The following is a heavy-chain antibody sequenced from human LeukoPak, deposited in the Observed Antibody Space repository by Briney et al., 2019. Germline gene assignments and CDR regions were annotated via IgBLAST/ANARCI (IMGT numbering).Heavy chain of an antibody. D-gene: IGHD2-2*01. J-gene: IGHJ4*02. Sequence: GGSLRLSCAASGFTFSSYGMHWVRQAPGKGLEWVAFIRYDGGNKYYADSVKGRFTISRDNSKNTLYLQMNSLRAEDTDVYYCAKVCSGSSTSCSVDYWGQGTLVTVSS. CDR2: IRYDGGNK. V-gene: IGHV3-30*02. CDR3: AKVCSGSSTSCSVDY. CDR1: GFTFSSYG.